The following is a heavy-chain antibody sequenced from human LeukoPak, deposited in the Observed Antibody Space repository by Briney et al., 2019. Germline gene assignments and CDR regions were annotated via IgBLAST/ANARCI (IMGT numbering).Heavy chain of an antibody. CDR1: GFTFGDYA. CDR2: IRSKAYGGTT. V-gene: IGHV3-49*04. J-gene: IGHJ3*02. Sequence: GRSLRLSCTASGFTFGDYAMSWVRQAPGKGLEWVGFIRSKAYGGTTEYAASVKGRFTISRDDSKSIAYLQMNSLKTEDTAVYYCTRDGRRLRAFDIWGQGTMVPVSS. D-gene: IGHD3-22*01. CDR3: TRDGRRLRAFDI.